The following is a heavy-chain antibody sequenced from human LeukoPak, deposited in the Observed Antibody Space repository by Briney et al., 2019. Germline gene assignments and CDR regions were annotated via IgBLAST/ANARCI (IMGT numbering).Heavy chain of an antibody. J-gene: IGHJ3*02. D-gene: IGHD1-26*01. CDR2: ISGSGGST. CDR3: AKEASWDPRRFAFDI. V-gene: IGHV3-23*01. Sequence: GGSLRLSCAASGFTFNSYAMNWVRQAPGKGLEWVSVISGSGGSTDYADSVKGRFTISRDNSKNTLYLQMNSLRAEDTAVYSRAKEASWDPRRFAFDIWGQGTMVTVSS. CDR1: GFTFNSYA.